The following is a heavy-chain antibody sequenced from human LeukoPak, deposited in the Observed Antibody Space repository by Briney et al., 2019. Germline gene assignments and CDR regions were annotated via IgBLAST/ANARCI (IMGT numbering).Heavy chain of an antibody. Sequence: AASVKVSCKASGYTFTGYYMHWVRQAPGQGLEWMGWINPNSGGTNYAQKFQGRVTMTRDTSISTAYMELRSLRSDDTAVYYCARDGVGVVMRSPENYYYYMDVWGKGTTVTVSS. V-gene: IGHV1-2*02. J-gene: IGHJ6*03. CDR2: INPNSGGT. CDR3: ARDGVGVVMRSPENYYYYMDV. CDR1: GYTFTGYY. D-gene: IGHD3-3*01.